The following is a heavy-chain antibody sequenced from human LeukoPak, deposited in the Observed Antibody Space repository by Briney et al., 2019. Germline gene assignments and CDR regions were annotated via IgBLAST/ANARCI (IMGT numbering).Heavy chain of an antibody. V-gene: IGHV3-7*01. CDR3: ARDFWGTYRVDYFDY. D-gene: IGHD3-16*02. CDR1: GFTFSNYW. Sequence: GGSLRLSCAASGFTFSNYWMSWVRRAPGKGLEWVANIKQDGSETYYVDSVRGRFITSRDNAKKSLCLQMNRLRAEDTAIYYCARDFWGTYRVDYFDYWGQGTLVTVSS. CDR2: IKQDGSET. J-gene: IGHJ4*02.